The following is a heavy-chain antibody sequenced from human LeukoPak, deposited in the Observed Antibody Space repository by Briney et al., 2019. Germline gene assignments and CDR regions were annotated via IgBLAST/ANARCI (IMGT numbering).Heavy chain of an antibody. J-gene: IGHJ4*02. D-gene: IGHD3-10*01. CDR1: GYTFTSYG. V-gene: IGHV1-18*01. Sequence: ASVKVSCKASGYTFTSYGISWVRQAPGQGLEWMGWISAYNGNTNYAQKLQGRVTMTTDTSTSTAYMELRSLRSDDTAVYYCARAYVPYYGSGSYSQRLDYWGQGTLVTVSS. CDR2: ISAYNGNT. CDR3: ARAYVPYYGSGSYSQRLDY.